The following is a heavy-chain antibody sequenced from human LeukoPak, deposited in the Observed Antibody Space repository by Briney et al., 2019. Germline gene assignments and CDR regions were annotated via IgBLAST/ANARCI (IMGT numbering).Heavy chain of an antibody. CDR1: GFTVSSNY. CDR2: IYSGGST. CDR3: ARGILTGHDAFDI. Sequence: QPGGSLRLSCAASGFTVSSNYMSWVRQAPGKGLEWVSVIYSGGSTYYADSVKGRFTISRDNSKNTLYLQMNSLRAEDTAVYYCARGILTGHDAFDIWGQGTMVTVSS. V-gene: IGHV3-66*01. J-gene: IGHJ3*02. D-gene: IGHD3-9*01.